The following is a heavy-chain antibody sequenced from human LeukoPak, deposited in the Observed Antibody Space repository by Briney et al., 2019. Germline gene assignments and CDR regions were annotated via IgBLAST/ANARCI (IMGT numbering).Heavy chain of an antibody. V-gene: IGHV4-4*02. Sequence: SETLSLTCAVSGGSISSTNWWCGLRQPPGKGRDWIGETYQSGNTNYHPSLKSRVTISVDKSKTQLPLNLRSVPAADTAVYYCARARGGSSGFDYWGQGTLVSVSS. D-gene: IGHD3-16*01. CDR2: TYQSGNT. CDR3: ARARGGSSGFDY. J-gene: IGHJ4*02. CDR1: GGSISSTNW.